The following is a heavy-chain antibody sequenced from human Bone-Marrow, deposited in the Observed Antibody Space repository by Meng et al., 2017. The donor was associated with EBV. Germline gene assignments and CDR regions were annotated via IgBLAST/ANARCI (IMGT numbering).Heavy chain of an antibody. J-gene: IGHJ4*02. CDR1: GGSFTGDY. CDR3: AMEWWFGELLYFDY. D-gene: IGHD3-10*01. CDR2: INHRGST. Sequence: LHRWVSGSSEPAGVLSLACPCYGGSFTGDYWRCIRQPPGKWLEGIGEINHRGSTNYNPSLKSRVTISVDTSKNQFSLNQSSVTVAYTAVYYRAMEWWFGELLYFDYWGQGTLVTVSS. V-gene: IGHV4-34*01.